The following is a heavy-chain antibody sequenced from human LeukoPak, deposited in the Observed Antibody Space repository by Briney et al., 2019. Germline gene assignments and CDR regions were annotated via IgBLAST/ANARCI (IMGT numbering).Heavy chain of an antibody. D-gene: IGHD3-10*01. CDR2: IRYDGSNK. J-gene: IGHJ6*02. CDR1: GFTFSSYG. CDR3: AREEGLWFGELFRTSVDGMDV. Sequence: PGGSLRLSCAASGFTFSSYGMHWVRQAPGKGLEWVAFIRYDGSNKYYADSVKGRFTISRDNSKNTLYLQMNSLRAEDTAVYYCAREEGLWFGELFRTSVDGMDVWGQGTTVTVSS. V-gene: IGHV3-30*02.